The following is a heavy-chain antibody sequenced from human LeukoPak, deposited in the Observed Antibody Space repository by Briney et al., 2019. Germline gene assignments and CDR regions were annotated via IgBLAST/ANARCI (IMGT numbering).Heavy chain of an antibody. CDR1: GFTFSGSA. CDR3: TRHVPYCSSTSCSNDAFDI. CDR2: IRSKANSYAT. V-gene: IGHV3-73*01. D-gene: IGHD2-2*01. J-gene: IGHJ3*02. Sequence: GGSLRLSCAASGFTFSGSALHWVRQASGKGLEWVGRIRSKANSYATAYAASVKGRFTISRDDSKNTAYLQMNSLKTEDTAVYYCTRHVPYCSSTSCSNDAFDIWGQGTMVSVSS.